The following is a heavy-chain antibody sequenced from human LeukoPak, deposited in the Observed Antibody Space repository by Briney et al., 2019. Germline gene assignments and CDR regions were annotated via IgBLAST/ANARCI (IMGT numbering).Heavy chain of an antibody. CDR1: GYSFTSYW. V-gene: IGHV5-51*01. CDR3: ARPRRSTSCCDAFHI. J-gene: IGHJ3*02. Sequence: GESLKISCKGSGYSFTSYWIGWVRQMPGKGLEWMGIIYPGDSDTRYSPSFQGQVTISADKSISTAYLQWSSLKASDTAMYYCARPRRSTSCCDAFHIWGQGTMVTVSS. D-gene: IGHD2-2*01. CDR2: IYPGDSDT.